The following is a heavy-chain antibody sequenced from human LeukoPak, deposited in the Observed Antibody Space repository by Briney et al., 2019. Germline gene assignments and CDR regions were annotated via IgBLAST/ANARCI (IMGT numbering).Heavy chain of an antibody. CDR2: IIPIFGTA. CDR3: ALSDYDSSGYYLIDY. Sequence: ASVKVSCKASGGTFSSYAISWVRQAPGQGLEWMGGIIPIFGTANYAQKFQGRVTITADESTSTAYMELSSLRSEDTAVYYCALSDYDSSGYYLIDYWGQGTLVTVSS. J-gene: IGHJ4*02. D-gene: IGHD3-22*01. V-gene: IGHV1-69*13. CDR1: GGTFSSYA.